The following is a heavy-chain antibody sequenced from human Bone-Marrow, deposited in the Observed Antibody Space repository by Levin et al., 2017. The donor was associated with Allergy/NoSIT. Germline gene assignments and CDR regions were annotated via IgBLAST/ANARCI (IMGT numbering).Heavy chain of an antibody. CDR2: ISGYNDNT. D-gene: IGHD4-11*01. V-gene: IGHV1-18*01. CDR1: GYSFTSYG. Sequence: ASVKVSCKASGYSFTSYGISWVRQAPGQGLEWMGWISGYNDNTDYVQKFEGRVTMTTDTSTRTAYMELRSLRSEDTAVYYCARVGIDYNNLYLCDYWGQGTLVTVSS. CDR3: ARVGIDYNNLYLCDY. J-gene: IGHJ4*02.